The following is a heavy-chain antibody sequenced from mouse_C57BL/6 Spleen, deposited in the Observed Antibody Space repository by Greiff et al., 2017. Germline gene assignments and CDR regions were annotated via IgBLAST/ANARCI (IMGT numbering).Heavy chain of an antibody. CDR3: SRERGGYDGAWFAD. CDR2: INPNYGTT. D-gene: IGHD2-2*01. Sequence: VQLQQSGPELVKPGASVKISCKASGYSFTDYNMNWVKQSNGKGLEWIGVINPNYGTTSYNQKFKGKATLTVDQSSSTAYVQLNSLSSEDAAVYDCSRERGGYDGAWFADWGQGTLVTVAA. J-gene: IGHJ3*01. CDR1: GYSFTDYN. V-gene: IGHV1-39*01.